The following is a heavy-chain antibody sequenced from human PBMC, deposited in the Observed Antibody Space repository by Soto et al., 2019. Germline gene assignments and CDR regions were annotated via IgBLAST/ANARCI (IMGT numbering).Heavy chain of an antibody. J-gene: IGHJ6*02. CDR1: GGSFSGYY. V-gene: IGHV4-34*01. CDR3: ARGLGSRITMLRENSRGSYYYGMDV. Sequence: QVQLQQWGAGLLKPSETLSLTCAVYGGSFSGYYWSWIRQPPGKGLEWIGAINHSGSTNYNPSLKTRVTISIDTSRNQFIPKLSPVTAADTAVYYCARGLGSRITMLRENSRGSYYYGMDVWGQGTTVTVSS. D-gene: IGHD3-10*01. CDR2: INHSGST.